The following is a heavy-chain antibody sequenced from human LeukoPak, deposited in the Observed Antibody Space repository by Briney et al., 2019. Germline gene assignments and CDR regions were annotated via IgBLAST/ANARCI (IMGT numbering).Heavy chain of an antibody. CDR3: ARHYDYSTSWDPFDY. Sequence: SETLSLTCTVSGGSISSYYWSWIRQSPGKGLEWIGHIHSSGRTNYNPSLKSRVTISVDTSKNQFSLKLSSVTAAGTAVYYCARHYDYSTSWDPFDYWGQGTLVTVSS. CDR1: GGSISSYY. D-gene: IGHD6-13*01. J-gene: IGHJ4*02. V-gene: IGHV4-59*08. CDR2: IHSSGRT.